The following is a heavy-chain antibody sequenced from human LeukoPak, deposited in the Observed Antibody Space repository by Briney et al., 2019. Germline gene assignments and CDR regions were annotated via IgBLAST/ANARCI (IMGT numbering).Heavy chain of an antibody. CDR1: GFTFSSYG. CDR2: ISYDGSNK. Sequence: GRSLRLSCAASGFTFSSYGMHWVRQAPGKGLEWVAVISYDGSNKYYADSVKGRFTISRDNSKNTLYLQMNSLRAEDTAVYYCAKRPPAYYDFWSGTDAFDIWGQGTMVTVSS. D-gene: IGHD3-3*01. CDR3: AKRPPAYYDFWSGTDAFDI. J-gene: IGHJ3*02. V-gene: IGHV3-30*18.